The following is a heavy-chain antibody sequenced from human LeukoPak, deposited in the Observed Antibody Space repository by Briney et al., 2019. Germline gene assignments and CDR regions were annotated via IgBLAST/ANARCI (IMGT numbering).Heavy chain of an antibody. CDR3: ARGVVVVAATVSDWFDP. V-gene: IGHV4-39*07. Sequence: SETLSLTCNVSGDSISRSRHFWVWIRQSPGRGLEWIGYIYNSGSTYYNPSLKSRVTISVDKSKNQFSLKLSSVTAADTAVYYCARGVVVVAATVSDWFDPWGQGTLVTVSS. CDR2: IYNSGST. CDR1: GDSISRSRHF. D-gene: IGHD2-15*01. J-gene: IGHJ5*02.